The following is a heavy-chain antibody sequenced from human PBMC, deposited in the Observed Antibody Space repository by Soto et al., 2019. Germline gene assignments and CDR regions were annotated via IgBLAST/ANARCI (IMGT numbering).Heavy chain of an antibody. CDR3: ARVDSLPSSSLSADH. D-gene: IGHD2-15*01. V-gene: IGHV1-18*01. CDR2: ISGYNGNT. CDR1: GYTFSTYG. Sequence: QVQLVQSGAEVKKPGASVKVSCKTSGYTFSTYGITWVRQAPGQGLEWMGWISGYNGNTNYAQKLQGRVTVSTDTSTRTAYMELRSLRSDDTAVYYCARVDSLPSSSLSADHWGQGTLVPVSS. J-gene: IGHJ4*02.